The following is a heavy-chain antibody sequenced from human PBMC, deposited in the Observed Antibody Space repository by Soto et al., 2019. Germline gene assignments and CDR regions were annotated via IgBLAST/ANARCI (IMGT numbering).Heavy chain of an antibody. Sequence: QVQLVQSGAEVKKPGASVTVSCRASGDTFTGYYMLWVRQAPGQGLEWMGWINPNSGDTKYAQKFQGWVTMTRDTSITTVDMQLSRLRSDDTAVYYCARESGGATATLDYYYFYMDVWGTGTTVTVSS. CDR1: GDTFTGYY. D-gene: IGHD5-12*01. J-gene: IGHJ6*03. V-gene: IGHV1-2*04. CDR3: ARESGGATATLDYYYFYMDV. CDR2: INPNSGDT.